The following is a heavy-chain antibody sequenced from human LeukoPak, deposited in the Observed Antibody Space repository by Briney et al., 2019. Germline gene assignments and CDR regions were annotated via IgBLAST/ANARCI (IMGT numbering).Heavy chain of an antibody. CDR3: AREPRSPGGRGRPFDF. D-gene: IGHD2-15*01. CDR2: IYYSGST. V-gene: IGHV4-59*01. J-gene: IGHJ4*02. Sequence: PSETLSLTCTVSGGAISSYYWSWIRQPPGKGLEWIGCIYYSGSTNYNPSLKSRVTISVDTSKNQFSLKLCSVTAADTAVYYCAREPRSPGGRGRPFDFWGQGTLVTVSS. CDR1: GGAISSYY.